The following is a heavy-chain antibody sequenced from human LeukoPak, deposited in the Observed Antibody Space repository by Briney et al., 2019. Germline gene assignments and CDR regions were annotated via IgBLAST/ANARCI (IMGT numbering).Heavy chain of an antibody. CDR1: GFTVSSNY. V-gene: IGHV3-69-1*01. J-gene: IGHJ4*02. Sequence: GGSLRLSCAASGFTVSSNYMSWVRQAPGKGLEWVSYISSSSTIYYADSVKGRFTISRDNAKNSLYLQMNSLRAEDTAVYYCARVAFGIAAAGRGYDYWGQGTLVTVSS. CDR2: ISSSSTI. D-gene: IGHD6-13*01. CDR3: ARVAFGIAAAGRGYDY.